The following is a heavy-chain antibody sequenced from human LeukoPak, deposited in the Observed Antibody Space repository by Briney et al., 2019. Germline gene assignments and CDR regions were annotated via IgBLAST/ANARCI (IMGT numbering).Heavy chain of an antibody. CDR1: GFTFSSYA. Sequence: GGSLRLSCAASGFTFSSYAMSWVRQAPGKGLEWVSATSGSGGSTYYADSVKGRFTISRDNSKNTLYLQMNSLRAEDTAVYYCAKARHSSSWYVTFDYWGQGTLVTVSS. CDR3: AKARHSSSWYVTFDY. CDR2: TSGSGGST. V-gene: IGHV3-23*01. D-gene: IGHD6-13*01. J-gene: IGHJ4*02.